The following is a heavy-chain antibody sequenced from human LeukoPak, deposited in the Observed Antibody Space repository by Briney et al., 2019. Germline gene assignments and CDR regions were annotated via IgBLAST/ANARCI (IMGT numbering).Heavy chain of an antibody. J-gene: IGHJ4*02. V-gene: IGHV3-53*01. Sequence: GGSLRLSCAASGFTVSSNYMSWVRQAPGKGLEWVSVIYSGGSTYYADSVKGRFTISRDNSKSTLYIQMNSLRAEDTAVYYCTSIPYYYDSSGTDCWGQGTLVTVSS. CDR3: TSIPYYYDSSGTDC. CDR1: GFTVSSNY. D-gene: IGHD3-22*01. CDR2: IYSGGST.